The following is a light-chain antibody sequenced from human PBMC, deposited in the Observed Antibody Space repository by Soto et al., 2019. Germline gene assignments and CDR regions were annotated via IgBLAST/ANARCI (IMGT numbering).Light chain of an antibody. V-gene: IGLV2-23*01. Sequence: QSVLTQPASVSGSPGQSITISCTGTSSDVGSYNRVSWYQLHSGKAPKLMIYEGGKRPSGVSNRFSVSKSGNTASLTISGLQAEDEADYFCCSYAGSSTWVFGGGTKLTVL. CDR1: SSDVGSYNR. J-gene: IGLJ3*02. CDR2: EGG. CDR3: CSYAGSSTWV.